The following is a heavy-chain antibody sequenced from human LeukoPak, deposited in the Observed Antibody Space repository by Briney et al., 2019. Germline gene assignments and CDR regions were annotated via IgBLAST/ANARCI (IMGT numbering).Heavy chain of an antibody. CDR3: AKDSPYSGSYFLFDY. CDR2: ISGSGGST. V-gene: IGHV3-23*01. J-gene: IGHJ4*02. CDR1: GFTFSTYG. Sequence: GGSLRLSCAASGFTFSTYGMSWVRQAPGKGLEWVSAISGSGGSTHYADSVKGRFTISRDNSKNTLYLQMNSLGAEDTAVYYCAKDSPYSGSYFLFDYWGQGTLVTVSS. D-gene: IGHD1-26*01.